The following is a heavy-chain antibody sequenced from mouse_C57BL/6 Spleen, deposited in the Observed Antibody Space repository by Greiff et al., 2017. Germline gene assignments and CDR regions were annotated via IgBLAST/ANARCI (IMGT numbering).Heavy chain of an antibody. CDR3: VSYYGSSGDLYAMDY. V-gene: IGHV10-1*01. D-gene: IGHD1-1*01. CDR1: GFSFNTYA. Sequence: EVQLVESGGGLVQPKGSLKLSCAASGFSFNTYAMNWVRQAPGKGLEWVARIRSKSNNYATYYADSVKDRFTISRDDSESMLYLQMNNLKTEDTAMYYCVSYYGSSGDLYAMDYWGQGTSVTVSS. CDR2: IRSKSNNYAT. J-gene: IGHJ4*01.